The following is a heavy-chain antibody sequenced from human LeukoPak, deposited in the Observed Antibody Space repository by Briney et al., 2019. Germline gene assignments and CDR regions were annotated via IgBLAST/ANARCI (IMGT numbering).Heavy chain of an antibody. J-gene: IGHJ3*02. CDR1: GGSFSGYY. Sequence: PSETLSLTCAVYGGSFSGYYCSWIRQPPGKGLEWIGEINHSGSTNYNPSLKSRVTISVDTSKNQFSLKLSSVTAADTAVYYCARIWGLRYFDWLLSSGPFDIWGQGTMVTVSS. CDR3: ARIWGLRYFDWLLSSGPFDI. D-gene: IGHD3-9*01. CDR2: INHSGST. V-gene: IGHV4-34*01.